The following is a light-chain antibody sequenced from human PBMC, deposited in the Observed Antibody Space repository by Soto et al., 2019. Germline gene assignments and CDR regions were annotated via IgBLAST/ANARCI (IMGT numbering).Light chain of an antibody. CDR2: VGAGGIVG. J-gene: IGLJ3*02. Sequence: QSVLTQPPSASASLGASVTLTCTLSSGYSYYKVDWYQQSPGKGPRFVMRVGAGGIVGSKGDGIPDRFSVLGSGLNRYLTIKNIQEEDESDYHCGADHGSGSNFVWVFGGGTKLTVL. V-gene: IGLV9-49*01. CDR3: GADHGSGSNFVWV. CDR1: SGYSYYK.